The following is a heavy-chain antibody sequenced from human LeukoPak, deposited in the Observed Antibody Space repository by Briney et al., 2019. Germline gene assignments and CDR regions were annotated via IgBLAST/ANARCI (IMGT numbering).Heavy chain of an antibody. CDR1: GYTFTNYG. J-gene: IGHJ4*02. CDR3: ARDFYSSPDY. V-gene: IGHV1-18*01. Sequence: ASVKASCKASGYTFTNYGISWVRQAPGQGLEWMGWISAYNANTYYAQKLQGRVTMTTDTSTSTAYMELRSLRSDDTAVYYCARDFYSSPDYWGQGTLVTVSS. CDR2: ISAYNANT. D-gene: IGHD6-13*01.